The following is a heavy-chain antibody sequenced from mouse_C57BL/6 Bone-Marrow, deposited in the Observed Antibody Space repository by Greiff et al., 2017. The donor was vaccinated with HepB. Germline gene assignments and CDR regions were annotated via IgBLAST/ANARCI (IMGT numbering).Heavy chain of an antibody. CDR1: GFTFTDYY. CDR3: ERYGTVVATNAMDY. Sequence: EVQGVESGGGLVQPGGSLSLSCAASGFTFTDYYMSWVRQPPGKALEWLGFIRNKANGYTTEYSASVKGRFTISRDNSQSILYLQMNAPRAEDSATYYCERYGTVVATNAMDYWGQGTSVTVSS. J-gene: IGHJ4*01. CDR2: IRNKANGYTT. V-gene: IGHV7-3*01. D-gene: IGHD1-1*01.